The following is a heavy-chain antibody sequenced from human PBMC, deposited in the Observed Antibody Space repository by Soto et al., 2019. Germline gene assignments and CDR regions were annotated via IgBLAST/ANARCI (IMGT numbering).Heavy chain of an antibody. CDR3: ARGPVDTAMVTFDY. CDR2: IYYSGST. J-gene: IGHJ4*02. V-gene: IGHV4-59*01. CDR1: GGSISSYY. Sequence: LSLTCTVSGGSISSYYWSWIRQPPGKGLEWIGYIYYSGSTNYNPSLKSRVTISVDTSKNQFSLKLSSVTAADTAVYYCARGPVDTAMVTFDYWGQGTLVTVSS. D-gene: IGHD5-18*01.